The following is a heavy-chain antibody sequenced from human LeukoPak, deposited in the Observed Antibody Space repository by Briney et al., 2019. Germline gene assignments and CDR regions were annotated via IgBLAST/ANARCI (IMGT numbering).Heavy chain of an antibody. CDR2: IYHGGST. CDR1: SYSISSGYY. J-gene: IGHJ4*02. CDR3: ARVTSSSWFEGYFDY. D-gene: IGHD6-13*01. Sequence: SETLSLTCTVSSYSISSGYYWGWIRQPPGKGLEWIGNIYHGGSTYYNPSLKSRVTMSGDTSKNQFSLNLSSVTAADTAVYYCARVTSSSWFEGYFDYWGQGTLVTVSS. V-gene: IGHV4-38-2*02.